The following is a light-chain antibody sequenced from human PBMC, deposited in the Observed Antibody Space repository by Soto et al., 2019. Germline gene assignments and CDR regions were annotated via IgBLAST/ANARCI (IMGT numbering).Light chain of an antibody. CDR2: GNS. J-gene: IGLJ2*01. V-gene: IGLV1-40*01. CDR3: QSYDSSLSVHVV. CDR1: SSNIGAGYD. Sequence: VLTQPPSVSGAPGQRVTISCTGSSSNIGAGYDVHWYQQLPGTAPKLLIYGNSNRPSGVPDRFSGSKSGTSASLAITGLQAEDEADYYCQSYDSSLSVHVVFGGGTKLTVL.